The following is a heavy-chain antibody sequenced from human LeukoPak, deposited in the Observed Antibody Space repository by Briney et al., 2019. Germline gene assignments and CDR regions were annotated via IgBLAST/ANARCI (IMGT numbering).Heavy chain of an antibody. CDR3: ARLCGDADY. CDR2: IYPSDSDT. J-gene: IGHJ4*02. CDR1: GYRFTTYW. Sequence: GESLKISCKGSGYRFTTYWIGWVRQMPGKGLEWMGIIYPSDSDTRCSPSFQGQVTISADKSISTAYLQWNSLKASDTAMYYCARLCGDADYWGQGTLVTVSS. D-gene: IGHD4-17*01. V-gene: IGHV5-51*01.